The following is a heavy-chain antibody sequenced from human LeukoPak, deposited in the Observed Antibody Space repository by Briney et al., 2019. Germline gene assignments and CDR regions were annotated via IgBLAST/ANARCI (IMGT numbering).Heavy chain of an antibody. V-gene: IGHV4-34*01. D-gene: IGHD5-18*01. CDR3: ARGRGSSYGENFGY. J-gene: IGHJ4*02. Sequence: AGGSLRLSCTASGFTFSDYYMSWIRQPPGKGLEWIGEINHSGSTNYNPSLKSRVTISVDTSKNQFSLKLSSVTAADTAVYYCARGRGSSYGENFGYWGLGTLVTVSS. CDR2: INHSGST. CDR1: GFTFSDYY.